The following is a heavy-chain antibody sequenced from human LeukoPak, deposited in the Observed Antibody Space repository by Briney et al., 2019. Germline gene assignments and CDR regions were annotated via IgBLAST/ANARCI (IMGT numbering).Heavy chain of an antibody. D-gene: IGHD3-22*01. J-gene: IGHJ4*02. CDR1: GYTFTGYY. CDR3: ARGLGDSSGYYFSDN. Sequence: ASVKVSCKASGYTFTGYYMHWVRQAPGQGLEWMGWINPNSGGTNYAQKFQGRVTMTADEFTSTAYMELSSLTSEDTAVYYCARGLGDSSGYYFSDNWGQGTLVTVSS. CDR2: INPNSGGT. V-gene: IGHV1-2*02.